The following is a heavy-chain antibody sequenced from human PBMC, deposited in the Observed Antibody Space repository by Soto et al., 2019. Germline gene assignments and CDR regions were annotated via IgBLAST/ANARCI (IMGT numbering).Heavy chain of an antibody. CDR2: IYYSGST. D-gene: IGHD3-10*01. J-gene: IGHJ4*02. CDR1: GGSISSSSYY. Sequence: SEILSLTCTVSGGSISSSSYYWGWIRQPPGKGLEWIGSIYYSGSTYYNPSLKSRVTISVDTSKNQFSLKLSSVTAADTAVYYCARQLLLGVDYWGQGTLVTVSS. V-gene: IGHV4-39*01. CDR3: ARQLLLGVDY.